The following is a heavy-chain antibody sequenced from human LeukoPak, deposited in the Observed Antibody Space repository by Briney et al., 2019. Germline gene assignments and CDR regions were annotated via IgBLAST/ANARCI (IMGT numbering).Heavy chain of an antibody. Sequence: ASVKVSCKVSGYTLTELSMHWVRQAPGKGLEWMGGFDPEDGETIYAQKFQGRVTMTEDTSTDTAYMELSSLRSEDTAVYYCATESIVVVPAARPRWAFDIWGQGTLVTVSS. V-gene: IGHV1-24*01. CDR1: GYTLTELS. J-gene: IGHJ4*02. CDR3: ATESIVVVPAARPRWAFDI. CDR2: FDPEDGET. D-gene: IGHD2-2*01.